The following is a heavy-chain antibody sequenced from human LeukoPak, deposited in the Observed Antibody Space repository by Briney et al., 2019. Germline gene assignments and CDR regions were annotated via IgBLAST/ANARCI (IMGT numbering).Heavy chain of an antibody. CDR2: IYTSGST. D-gene: IGHD2-21*01. CDR1: GGSLSRYY. Sequence: PSGTLSLTRTVSGGSLSRYYWSWIRQPAGTGREWIGRIYTSGSTDYNPSLQRRLTMPVDTSKNQFSLKLSSVTAADTAVYYCARGGCAIPYYCYYGMDVWGQGATVTVSS. CDR3: ARGGCAIPYYCYYGMDV. J-gene: IGHJ6*01. V-gene: IGHV4-4*07.